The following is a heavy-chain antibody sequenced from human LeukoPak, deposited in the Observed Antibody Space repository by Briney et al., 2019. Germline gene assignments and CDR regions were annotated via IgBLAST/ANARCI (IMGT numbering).Heavy chain of an antibody. Sequence: PSETLSLTCGVSGFSISRSYYWAWIRQPRGKGLEWIGTIYHIGSTYYSPSLGSRVTMSVDTSKNEFSLNLKSVTAADTAVYYCARAGWIITSGIDYWGQGALVTVSS. V-gene: IGHV4-38-2*01. J-gene: IGHJ4*02. CDR2: IYHIGST. CDR1: GFSISRSYY. D-gene: IGHD3-10*01. CDR3: ARAGWIITSGIDY.